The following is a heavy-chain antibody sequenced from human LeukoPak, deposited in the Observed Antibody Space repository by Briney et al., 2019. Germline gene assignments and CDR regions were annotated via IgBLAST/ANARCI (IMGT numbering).Heavy chain of an antibody. Sequence: SETASLTCTVSGGSISSYHWSWIRQPAGKGLEWIGRIYTSGSTNYNPSLKSRVTMSIDTSKNQFSLELSSVTAADTAVYYCARSYHNYGSYLDCWGQGTLVAVSS. J-gene: IGHJ4*02. CDR2: IYTSGST. D-gene: IGHD4-11*01. V-gene: IGHV4-4*07. CDR3: ARSYHNYGSYLDC. CDR1: GGSISSYH.